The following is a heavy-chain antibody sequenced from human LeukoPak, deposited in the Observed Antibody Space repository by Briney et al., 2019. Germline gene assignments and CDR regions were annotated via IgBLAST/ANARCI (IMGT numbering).Heavy chain of an antibody. V-gene: IGHV1-2*02. Sequence: ASVKVSCKASGYTFTGYYMHWVRQAPGQGLEWMGWINPNSGGTNYAQKFQGRVTMTRDTSISTAYMELSRLRSDDTAVYYCARVGESYDSSGYLAYWGQGTLVNVS. CDR2: INPNSGGT. CDR3: ARVGESYDSSGYLAY. D-gene: IGHD3-22*01. J-gene: IGHJ4*02. CDR1: GYTFTGYY.